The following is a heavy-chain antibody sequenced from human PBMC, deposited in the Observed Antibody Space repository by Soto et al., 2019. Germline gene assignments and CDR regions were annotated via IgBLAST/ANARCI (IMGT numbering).Heavy chain of an antibody. D-gene: IGHD3-10*01. J-gene: IGHJ5*02. CDR3: AKDLRPGLVVPTKSGFDP. CDR1: GFTFEDYA. CDR2: ISWNSGAI. Sequence: PGGSLILSCAASGFTFEDYAMYWVRQAPGKGLEWVSGISWNSGAIAYADSVKGRFTISRDNAKNSLYLQMNSLRAEDAAIYFCAKDLRPGLVVPTKSGFDPWGQGTRVTVSS. V-gene: IGHV3-9*01.